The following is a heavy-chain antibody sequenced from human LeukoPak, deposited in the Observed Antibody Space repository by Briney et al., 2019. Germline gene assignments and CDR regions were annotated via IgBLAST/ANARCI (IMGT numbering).Heavy chain of an antibody. V-gene: IGHV3-7*01. D-gene: IGHD6-13*01. J-gene: IGHJ4*02. CDR2: IKKDGSEK. CDR3: TRGGRSTSYYWEY. CDR1: QLTFSNYC. Sequence: GGSLRLSCAASQLTFSNYCMTWVRPGPGKGLEWVATIKKDGSEKYYVDSVKGRFTISRDNAENSLYLHMNNLRAEDTAVYYCTRGGRSTSYYWEYWGQGTLVTVSS.